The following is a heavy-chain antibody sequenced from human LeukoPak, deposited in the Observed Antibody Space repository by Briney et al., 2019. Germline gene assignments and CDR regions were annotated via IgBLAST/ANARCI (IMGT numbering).Heavy chain of an antibody. CDR3: ARDPPSLWFGEPFDY. CDR2: INAGNGNT. D-gene: IGHD3-10*01. J-gene: IGHJ4*02. CDR1: GYTFTIYA. V-gene: IGHV1-3*01. Sequence: GASVTVSCTASGYTFTIYAMHWVRQAPGQRLEWMGWINAGNGNTKYSQKFQGRVTITRDTSASTAYMELSSLRSEDTAVYYCARDPPSLWFGEPFDYWGQGTLVTVSS.